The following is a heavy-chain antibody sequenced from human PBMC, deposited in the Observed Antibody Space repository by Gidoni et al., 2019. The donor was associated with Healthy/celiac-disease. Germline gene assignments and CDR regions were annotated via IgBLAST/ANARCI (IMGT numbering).Heavy chain of an antibody. CDR1: GGSSSSYY. V-gene: IGHV4-59*01. Sequence: QLQLPESGPALVTPSETLSLTCTVSGGSSSSYYWSWIRQPPGKGLQWIGYIYHSGGTNYNPSLKSRVTISVDPSKNQFSLKLSSVTAADTAVYYCARSDGSPIIEAFDYWGQGTLVTVSS. CDR2: IYHSGGT. D-gene: IGHD3-3*01. J-gene: IGHJ4*02. CDR3: ARSDGSPIIEAFDY.